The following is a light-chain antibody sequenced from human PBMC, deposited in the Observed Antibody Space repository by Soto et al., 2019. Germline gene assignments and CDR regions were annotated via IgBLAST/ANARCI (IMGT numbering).Light chain of an antibody. V-gene: IGKV3-20*01. CDR3: QQYGGSTRT. CDR1: QSVTTQ. J-gene: IGKJ1*01. CDR2: GAS. Sequence: IVLTQSPGTLSLSPGERATLSCRASQSVTTQLAWYQQKPGQAPRLIIHGASSRATGVPDRIIGSGSGTDFTLSISRLEPEDFAVYYCQQYGGSTRTFGQGTRWIS.